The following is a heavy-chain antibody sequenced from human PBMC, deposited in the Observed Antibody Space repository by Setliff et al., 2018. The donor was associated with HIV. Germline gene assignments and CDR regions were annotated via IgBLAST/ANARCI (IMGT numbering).Heavy chain of an antibody. D-gene: IGHD1-26*01. V-gene: IGHV1-3*01. J-gene: IGHJ3*02. Sequence: ASVKVSCKASGYSFTSYAMHWVRQAPGQRLEWMGWINAGNGNTNSAQKVQGRVIMTTDTSTSTAYMELRSLRSDDAAVYYCTRGPWSKVVTTDTFDIWGQGTMVTVSS. CDR1: GYSFTSYA. CDR3: TRGPWSKVVTTDTFDI. CDR2: INAGNGNT.